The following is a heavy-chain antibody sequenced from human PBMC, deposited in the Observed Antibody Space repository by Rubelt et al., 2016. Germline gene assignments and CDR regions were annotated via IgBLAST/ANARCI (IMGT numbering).Heavy chain of an antibody. D-gene: IGHD6-19*01. CDR3: ARDWWLGYKHDAFDI. V-gene: IGHV3-48*02. J-gene: IGHJ3*02. Sequence: GLEWVSYISSSSSTIYYADSVKGRFTISRDNAKNSLYLQMNSLRDEDTAVYYCARDWWLGYKHDAFDIWGQGTMVTVSS. CDR2: ISSSSSTI.